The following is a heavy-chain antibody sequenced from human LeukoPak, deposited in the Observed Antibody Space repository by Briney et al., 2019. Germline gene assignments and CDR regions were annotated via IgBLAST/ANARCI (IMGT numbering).Heavy chain of an antibody. CDR1: GFTFSSYA. CDR3: ARGLRYVVPAANYYGMDV. CDR2: ISYDGSNK. V-gene: IGHV3-30-3*01. D-gene: IGHD2-2*01. Sequence: PGGSLRLSCAASGFTFSSYAMHWVRQAPGKGLEWVAVISYDGSNKYYADSVKGRFTISRDNSKNTLYLQMNSLRAEDTAVYYCARGLRYVVPAANYYGMDVWGQGTTVTVSS. J-gene: IGHJ6*02.